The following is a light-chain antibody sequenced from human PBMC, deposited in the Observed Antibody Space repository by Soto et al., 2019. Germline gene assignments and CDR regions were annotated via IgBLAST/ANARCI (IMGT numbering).Light chain of an antibody. CDR2: DVT. J-gene: IGLJ2*01. CDR3: SSYTTSNTVV. Sequence: QSALTQPASVSESPGQSITISCTGSSSDVAAHNFVSWYQHHPDKAPKLIIYDVTNRPSGVSNRFSGSKSGTTASLTISGLQAEHEADYYCSSYTTSNTVVFGGGTKLTVL. CDR1: SSDVAAHNF. V-gene: IGLV2-14*03.